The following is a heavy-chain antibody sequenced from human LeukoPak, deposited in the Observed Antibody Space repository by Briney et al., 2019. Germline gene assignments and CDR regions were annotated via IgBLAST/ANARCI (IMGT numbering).Heavy chain of an antibody. CDR2: IYYSGST. Sequence: SETLSLTCTVSGGSISGYYWSWFRQPPGKGLEWIADIYYSGSTNYNPSLKSRVTISVDTSKNQFSLKLSSVTAADTAVYYCVRANHFDYWGQGTLVTVSS. CDR3: VRANHFDY. D-gene: IGHD1-14*01. V-gene: IGHV4-59*01. J-gene: IGHJ4*02. CDR1: GGSISGYY.